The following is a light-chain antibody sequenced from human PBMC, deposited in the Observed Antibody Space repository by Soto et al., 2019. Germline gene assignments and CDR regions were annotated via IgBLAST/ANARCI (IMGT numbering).Light chain of an antibody. V-gene: IGKV3-11*01. Sequence: EILLTQYPATLSVSPGERATLSCGASQSVSSYLAWYQQKPGQAPRLLIYDASNRATGIPARFSGSGSGTDFTLTISSLEPEDFAVYYCQQRSNWPTITFGQGTRLEIK. J-gene: IGKJ5*01. CDR1: QSVSSY. CDR3: QQRSNWPTIT. CDR2: DAS.